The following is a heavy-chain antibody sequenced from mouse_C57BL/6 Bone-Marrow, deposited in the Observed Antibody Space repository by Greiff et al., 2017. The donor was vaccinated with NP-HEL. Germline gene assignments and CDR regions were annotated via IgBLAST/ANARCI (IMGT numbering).Heavy chain of an antibody. CDR3: ARKTTVSRYFDY. V-gene: IGHV1-76*01. J-gene: IGHJ2*01. Sequence: QVQLQQSGAELVRPGASVKLSCKASGYTFTDYYINWVKQRPGQGLEWIARIYPGSGNTYYNEKFKGKATLTAEKSSSTAYMQLSSLTSEDSAVYFCARKTTVSRYFDYWGQGTTLTVSS. CDR2: IYPGSGNT. D-gene: IGHD1-1*01. CDR1: GYTFTDYY.